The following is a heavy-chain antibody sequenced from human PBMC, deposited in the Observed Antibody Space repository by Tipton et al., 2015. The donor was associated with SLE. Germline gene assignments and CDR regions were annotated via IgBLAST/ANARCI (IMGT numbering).Heavy chain of an antibody. CDR2: NNHSGIT. Sequence: TLSLTCAVYGGSFSGYYWSWIRQSPGKGLEWIGENNHSGITTYNTSLKSRVTISVDTSKKQFSLKVMSATAADTAVYYCAREARRPWRAFDVWGQGTLVTVSS. CDR3: AREARRPWRAFDV. CDR1: GGSFSGYY. J-gene: IGHJ3*01. V-gene: IGHV4-34*01.